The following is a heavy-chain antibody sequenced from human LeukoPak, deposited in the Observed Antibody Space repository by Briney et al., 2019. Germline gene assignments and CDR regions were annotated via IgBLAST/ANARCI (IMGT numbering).Heavy chain of an antibody. CDR2: INPSGGST. CDR3: ARDTYYYGSGSKPYYYYYYYMDV. V-gene: IGHV1-46*01. D-gene: IGHD3-10*01. Sequence: ASVKVSCKASGYTFTSYYMHWVRQAPGQGLEWMGIINPSGGSTSYAQKFQGRVTMTRDMSTSTVYMELSSLRSEDTAVYYCARDTYYYGSGSKPYYYYYYYMDVWGKGTTVTISS. J-gene: IGHJ6*03. CDR1: GYTFTSYY.